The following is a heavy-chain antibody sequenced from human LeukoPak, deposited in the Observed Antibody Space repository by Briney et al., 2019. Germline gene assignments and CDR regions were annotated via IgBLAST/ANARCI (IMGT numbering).Heavy chain of an antibody. Sequence: GALRLSCAASEFTISRYWMHWVRQAPGKGLVWVSNINNDGSITTYADSVKGRFTISRDNAKNSLYLQMNSLRAEDTAVYYCARSHHTAMVTPMDYWGQGTLVTVSS. J-gene: IGHJ4*02. CDR3: ARSHHTAMVTPMDY. CDR1: EFTISRYW. V-gene: IGHV3-74*01. D-gene: IGHD5-18*01. CDR2: INNDGSIT.